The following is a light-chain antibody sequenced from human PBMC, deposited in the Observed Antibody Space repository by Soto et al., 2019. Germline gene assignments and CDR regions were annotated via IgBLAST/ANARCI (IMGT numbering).Light chain of an antibody. J-gene: IGKJ4*01. CDR1: QSVSSN. V-gene: IGKV3-15*01. CDR2: GAY. CDR3: QQYNNWPLT. Sequence: EIVMTQSPATLSVSPGERATLSCRASQSVSSNLAWYQQKPGQAPRLLIYGAYTRATGIPARFSGSGSGTEFTLTNSSLQSEDFAVYYCQQYNNWPLTFGGGTKVEIK.